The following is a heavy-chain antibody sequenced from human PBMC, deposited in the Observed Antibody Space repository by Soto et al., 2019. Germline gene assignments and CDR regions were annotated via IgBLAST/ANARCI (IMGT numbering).Heavy chain of an antibody. J-gene: IGHJ6*02. Sequence: WETLSLTCTVSGGSISNDRWSWIRQPPGKGLEWIGYIYYSGSTNYNPSLKSRVTISVDTSKNQFSLKLSSVTAADTAVYYCARARIQRRSYYYYGMDVWGQGTTVTVSS. CDR1: GGSISNDR. D-gene: IGHD5-18*01. V-gene: IGHV4-59*01. CDR3: ARARIQRRSYYYYGMDV. CDR2: IYYSGST.